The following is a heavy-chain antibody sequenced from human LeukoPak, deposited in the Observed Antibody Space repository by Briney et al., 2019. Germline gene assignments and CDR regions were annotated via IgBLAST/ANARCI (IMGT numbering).Heavy chain of an antibody. D-gene: IGHD4-17*01. CDR1: GFTFSNYG. J-gene: IGHJ6*03. Sequence: PGGSLRLSCAASGFTFSNYGMHWVRQAPGKGLDWVAFIHYDGSNKYYADSVKGRFTISRDDSKNTLYLKMNSLRAEDTAVYYCAKAASKRTDYGDYAFYYYMDVWGKGTTVTISS. CDR3: AKAASKRTDYGDYAFYYYMDV. CDR2: IHYDGSNK. V-gene: IGHV3-30*02.